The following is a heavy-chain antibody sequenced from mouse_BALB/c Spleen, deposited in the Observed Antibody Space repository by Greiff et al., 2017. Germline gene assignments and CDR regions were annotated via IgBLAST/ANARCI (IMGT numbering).Heavy chain of an antibody. V-gene: IGHV5-17*02. D-gene: IGHD1-1*01. CDR1: GFTFSSFG. J-gene: IGHJ4*01. Sequence: EVMLVESGGGLVQPGGSRKLSCAASGFTFSSFGMHWVRQAPEKGLEWVAYISSGSSTIYYADTVKGRFTISRDNPKNTLFLQMTSLRSEDTAMYYCARENLITTVPMDYWGQGTSVTVSS. CDR2: ISSGSSTI. CDR3: ARENLITTVPMDY.